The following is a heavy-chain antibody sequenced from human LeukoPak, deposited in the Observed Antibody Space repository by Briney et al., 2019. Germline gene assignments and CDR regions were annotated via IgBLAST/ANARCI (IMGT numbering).Heavy chain of an antibody. D-gene: IGHD2-2*01. CDR2: INPNSGGT. J-gene: IGHJ3*02. Sequence: ASVKVSCKASGYMFTGYYMHWVRQAPGQGLEWMGRINPNSGGTDYAQKFQGRATMTRDTSISTVYMELSRLRSDDTAVYYCARAGFTIVVPGAIYFDGFDIWGQGTTVTVSS. CDR1: GYMFTGYY. CDR3: ARAGFTIVVPGAIYFDGFDI. V-gene: IGHV1-2*06.